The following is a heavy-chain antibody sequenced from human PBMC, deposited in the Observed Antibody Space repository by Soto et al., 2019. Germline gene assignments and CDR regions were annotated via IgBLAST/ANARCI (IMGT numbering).Heavy chain of an antibody. CDR2: IYYSGST. Sequence: PSETLSLTSTVSGGSIRSGGYYWSWIRQHPGKGLEWIGYIYYSGSTYYNPSLKSRVTISVDTSKNQFSLKLSSVTAEDTAVYYCAKDKGAGWGQGTLVTVSS. CDR1: GGSIRSGGYY. CDR3: AKDKGAG. V-gene: IGHV4-31*03. J-gene: IGHJ4*02.